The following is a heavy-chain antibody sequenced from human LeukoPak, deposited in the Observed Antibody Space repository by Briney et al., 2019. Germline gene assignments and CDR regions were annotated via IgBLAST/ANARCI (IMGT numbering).Heavy chain of an antibody. Sequence: GSSVRVSCKTSVGTFTTYAINWVRQAPGHGLEWMGGIITSLTTAYYAQKFQGRVTITADEYTRTAYMELSSLKSHDTAVYYCATPGRFYGSGSYDYWGQGTLVTVSS. CDR1: VGTFTTYA. V-gene: IGHV1-69*01. CDR2: IITSLTTA. CDR3: ATPGRFYGSGSYDY. J-gene: IGHJ4*02. D-gene: IGHD3-10*01.